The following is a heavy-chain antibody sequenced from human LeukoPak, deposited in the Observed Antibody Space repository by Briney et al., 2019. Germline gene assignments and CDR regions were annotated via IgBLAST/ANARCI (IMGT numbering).Heavy chain of an antibody. V-gene: IGHV3-11*01. CDR2: ISSSGSTI. CDR3: AREDYYYYYMDV. Sequence: TRGSLRLSCAASGFTFSDYYMSWIRQAPGKGLECVSYISSSGSTIYYADSVKGRFTISRDNAKNSLYLQMNSLRAEGTAVYYCAREDYYYYYMDVWGKGTTVTISS. J-gene: IGHJ6*03. CDR1: GFTFSDYY.